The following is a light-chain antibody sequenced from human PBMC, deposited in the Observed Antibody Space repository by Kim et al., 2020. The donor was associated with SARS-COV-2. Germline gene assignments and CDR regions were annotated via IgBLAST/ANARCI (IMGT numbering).Light chain of an antibody. CDR1: QNIRRNY. Sequence: PGESATLSCRASQNIRRNYLAWYQQRPGQAPRLLIYGASSRATGIPDRFTGSGSGTDFILTITSLEPEDFAVYYCQQYGTSPLLTFGGGTKVDIK. CDR2: GAS. CDR3: QQYGTSPLLT. J-gene: IGKJ4*01. V-gene: IGKV3-20*01.